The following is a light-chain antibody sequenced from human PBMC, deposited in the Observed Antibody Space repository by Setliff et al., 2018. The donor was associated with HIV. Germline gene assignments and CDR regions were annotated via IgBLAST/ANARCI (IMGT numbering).Light chain of an antibody. CDR2: DDS. J-gene: IGLJ1*01. CDR3: QVWDSSSDHHV. V-gene: IGLV3-21*03. Sequence: SYELTQPPSVSVAPGKTATITCGGDNIGGKSVHWYQQKPGQAPVLVVYDDSDRPSGIPERFSGSNSGNTATLTITRVEAGDEADYYCQVWDSSSDHHVFGTGTKVTVL. CDR1: NIGGKS.